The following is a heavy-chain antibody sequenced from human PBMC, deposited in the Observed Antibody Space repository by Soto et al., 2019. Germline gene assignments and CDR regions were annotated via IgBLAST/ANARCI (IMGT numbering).Heavy chain of an antibody. D-gene: IGHD1-7*01. CDR3: ARDRNWNSGFNWFDP. CDR1: GGTFSSYA. J-gene: IGHJ5*02. V-gene: IGHV1-69*13. Sequence: GASVKVSCKASGGTFSSYAISWVRHAPGQGLEWMGGIIPIFGTANYAQKFQGRVAITADESTSTAYMELSSLRSEDTAVYYCARDRNWNSGFNWFDPWGQGTLVTVSS. CDR2: IIPIFGTA.